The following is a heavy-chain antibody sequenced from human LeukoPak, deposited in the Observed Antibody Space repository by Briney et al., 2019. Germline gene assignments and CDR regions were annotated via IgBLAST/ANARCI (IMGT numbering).Heavy chain of an antibody. CDR3: ARRHVQYTSSSDPYYFDY. CDR1: GFTFSSYE. D-gene: IGHD6-6*01. J-gene: IGHJ4*02. V-gene: IGHV3-48*03. CDR2: ISSNGSTI. Sequence: PGGSLRLSCAASGFTFSSYEMNWVRQAPGKGLEWVSYISSNGSTIYYADSVKGRFTISRDNAKNSLYLQMNSLRVEDTAVYYCARRHVQYTSSSDPYYFDYWGQGTLVTVSS.